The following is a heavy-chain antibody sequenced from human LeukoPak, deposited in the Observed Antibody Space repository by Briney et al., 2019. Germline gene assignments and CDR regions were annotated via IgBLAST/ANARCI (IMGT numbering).Heavy chain of an antibody. CDR2: ISSSSSYI. V-gene: IGHV3-21*01. J-gene: IGHJ1*01. Sequence: GGSLRLSCAASGFTVSSNYMNWVRQAPGKGLEWVSSISSSSSYIYYADSVKGRFTISRDNAKNSLYLQMNSLRAEDTAVYYCARDRSSAEYFQHWGQGTLVTVSA. CDR1: GFTVSSNY. CDR3: ARDRSSAEYFQH.